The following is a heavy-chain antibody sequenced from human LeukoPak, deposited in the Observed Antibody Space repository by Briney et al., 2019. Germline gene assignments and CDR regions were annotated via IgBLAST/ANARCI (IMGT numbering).Heavy chain of an antibody. CDR3: ARSPSRRPPYYYGSGSYYTL. J-gene: IGHJ4*02. CDR1: GGSFSGYY. CDR2: INHSGST. D-gene: IGHD3-10*01. Sequence: PSETLSLTCAVYGGSFSGYYWSWIRQPPGKGLEWIGEINHSGSTNYNPPLKSRVTISVDTSKNQFSLKLSSVTAADTAVYYCARSPSRRPPYYYGSGSYYTLWGQGTLVTVSS. V-gene: IGHV4-34*01.